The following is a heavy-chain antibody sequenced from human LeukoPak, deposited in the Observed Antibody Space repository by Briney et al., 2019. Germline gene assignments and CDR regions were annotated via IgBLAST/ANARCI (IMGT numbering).Heavy chain of an antibody. Sequence: SETLSLTCTVSGGSISSSSYYWGWIRQPPGKGLEWIGSIFFSGSTYYHPSLKSRVTISGDTSKNHCSLKLSSVTAADTAVYYCAGMYSSGWYSAFDIWGQGTMVTVSS. CDR3: AGMYSSGWYSAFDI. D-gene: IGHD6-19*01. CDR2: IFFSGST. V-gene: IGHV4-39*02. J-gene: IGHJ3*02. CDR1: GGSISSSSYY.